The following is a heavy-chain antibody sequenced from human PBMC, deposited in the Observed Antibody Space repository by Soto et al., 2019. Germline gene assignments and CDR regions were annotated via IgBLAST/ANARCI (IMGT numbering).Heavy chain of an antibody. V-gene: IGHV5-10-1*01. CDR3: ARRHSSSSAFAP. CDR2: IDPSDSYT. Sequence: PGESLKISCKGSGYSFTSYWISWVRQMPGKGLEWMGRIDPSDSYTNYSPSFQGHVTISADKSISTAYLQWSSLKASDTAMYYCARRHSSSSAFAPWVQGTLVTVSS. CDR1: GYSFTSYW. D-gene: IGHD6-13*01. J-gene: IGHJ5*02.